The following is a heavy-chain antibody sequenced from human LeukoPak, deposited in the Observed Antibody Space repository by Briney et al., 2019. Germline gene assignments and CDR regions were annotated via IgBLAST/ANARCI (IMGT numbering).Heavy chain of an antibody. V-gene: IGHV4-34*01. CDR2: INHSGST. CDR1: GFTFSSYA. J-gene: IGHJ4*02. CDR3: ARDWMVRGVIGY. Sequence: GSLRLSCAASGFTFSSYAMSWVRQAPGKGLEWIGEINHSGSTNYNPSLKSRVTISVDTSKNQFALKLSSVTAADTAVYYCARDWMVRGVIGYWGQGTLVTVSS. D-gene: IGHD3-10*01.